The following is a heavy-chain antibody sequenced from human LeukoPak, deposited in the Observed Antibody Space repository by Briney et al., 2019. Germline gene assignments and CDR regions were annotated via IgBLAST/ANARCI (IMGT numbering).Heavy chain of an antibody. D-gene: IGHD6-13*01. CDR3: ARHGIAAAGNIDY. CDR1: GGSISCSSYY. V-gene: IGHV4-39*01. Sequence: KPSETLSLTCTVSGGSISCSSYYWGWIRQPPGKGLEWIGTIYYSGSTYYNPSLKSRVTISVDTSKNQFSLKGSSVTAADTAVYYRARHGIAAAGNIDYWGQGTLVKVSS. J-gene: IGHJ4*02. CDR2: IYYSGST.